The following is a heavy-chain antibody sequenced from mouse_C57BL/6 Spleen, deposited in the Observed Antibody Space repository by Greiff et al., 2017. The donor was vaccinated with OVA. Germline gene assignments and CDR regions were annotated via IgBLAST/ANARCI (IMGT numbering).Heavy chain of an antibody. CDR1: GFSFNTYA. CDR3: VRHGTRDFDY. V-gene: IGHV10-1*01. Sequence: EVQLVESGGGLVQPKGSLKLSCAASGFSFNTYAMNWVRQAPGKGLEWVARIRSKSNNYATYYADSVKDRFTISRDDSESMLYLQMNNLKTEDTAMYYCVRHGTRDFDYWGQGTTLTVSS. D-gene: IGHD4-1*01. CDR2: IRSKSNNYAT. J-gene: IGHJ2*01.